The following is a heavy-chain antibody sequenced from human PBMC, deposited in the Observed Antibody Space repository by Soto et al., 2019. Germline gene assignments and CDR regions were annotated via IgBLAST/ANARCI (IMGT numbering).Heavy chain of an antibody. Sequence: QAQLQESGPGLVKPAQTLSLTCSVSGDSIRSGKHYWSWIRQSPGKGLEWVGYIYYSGSTYYNPSLKSRFTISVDTSKHQFSLKLPSVTAADTAVYYCSRVDILTGYGCMDVWGQGTTVTVSS. CDR1: GDSIRSGKHY. J-gene: IGHJ6*01. CDR3: SRVDILTGYGCMDV. D-gene: IGHD3-9*01. CDR2: IYYSGST. V-gene: IGHV4-30-4*01.